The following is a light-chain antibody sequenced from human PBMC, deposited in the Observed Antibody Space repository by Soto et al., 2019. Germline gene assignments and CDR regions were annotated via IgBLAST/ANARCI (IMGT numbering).Light chain of an antibody. CDR3: MQALQMTYT. J-gene: IGKJ2*01. V-gene: IGKV2-28*01. CDR1: QSLLHSNGYNY. CDR2: LGS. Sequence: DIVMTQSPLSLPVTPGEPASISCRSSQSLLHSNGYNYLDWYLQNPGQSPQLLIYLGSNRASGVPDKVSGSGSGTDFTLKISRVEAEDVGVYYCMQALQMTYTFGQGTKLEIK.